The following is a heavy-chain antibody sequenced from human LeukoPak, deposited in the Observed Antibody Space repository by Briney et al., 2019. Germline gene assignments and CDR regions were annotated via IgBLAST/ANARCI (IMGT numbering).Heavy chain of an antibody. Sequence: PGGSLRLSCAASGFTFSNYWISWVHQAAGKGLEWVANIQEDGSGKYYVDSVRGRFTISRDNAKNSLYLQMSSLRVEDTVVYYCARSSPAIGVGLWGQGTLVTVSS. CDR2: IQEDGSGK. V-gene: IGHV3-7*03. D-gene: IGHD3-3*01. CDR1: GFTFSNYW. CDR3: ARSSPAIGVGL. J-gene: IGHJ4*02.